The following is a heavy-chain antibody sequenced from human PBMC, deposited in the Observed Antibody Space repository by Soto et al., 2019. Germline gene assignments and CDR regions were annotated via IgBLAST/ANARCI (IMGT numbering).Heavy chain of an antibody. CDR1: GFTFTRYS. V-gene: IGHV3-21*01. CDR3: ARESEDLTSNFDY. CDR2: ISSTTNYI. J-gene: IGHJ4*02. Sequence: GGSLRLSCAASGFTFTRYSMNWVRQAPGKGLEWVSSISSTTNYIYYADSMKGRFTVSRDNAKNSVYLEMNSLSAEDAALYYCARESEDLTSNFDYWGQGTLVTV.